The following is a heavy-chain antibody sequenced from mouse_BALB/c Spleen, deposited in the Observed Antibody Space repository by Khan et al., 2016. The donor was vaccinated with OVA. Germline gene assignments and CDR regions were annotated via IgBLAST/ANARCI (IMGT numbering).Heavy chain of an antibody. CDR1: GFAFSRYW. CDR2: INPASSTI. Sequence: EVQLQESGGGLVQPGGSLKLSCAASGFAFSRYWMTWVRQAPGKGLEWIGEINPASSTINYTPSLKNTFIISRDNANNTLFLHIRKVRSEDTALYYCARPTKEDYYDYWGQGITLTVSS. CDR3: ARPTKEDYYDY. V-gene: IGHV4-1*02. J-gene: IGHJ2*01.